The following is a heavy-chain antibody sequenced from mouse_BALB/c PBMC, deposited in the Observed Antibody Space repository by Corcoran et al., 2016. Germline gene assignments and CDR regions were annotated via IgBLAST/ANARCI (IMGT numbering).Heavy chain of an antibody. CDR2: ISYDGSN. CDR1: GYSITSGYY. J-gene: IGHJ4*01. D-gene: IGHD2-1*01. V-gene: IGHV3-6*02. Sequence: DVQLQESGPGLVKPSQSLSLTCSVTGYSITSGYYWNWIRQFPGNKMEWMGYISYDGSNNYNPSLKNRIFITRDTSKNQFFRKLNSVTTDDTATDNCSTDYGNYYAMDYGGQGTSVTVSS. CDR3: STDYGNYYAMDY.